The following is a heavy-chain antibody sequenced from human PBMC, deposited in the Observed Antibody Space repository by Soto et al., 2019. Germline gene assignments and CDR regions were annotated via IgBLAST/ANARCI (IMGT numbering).Heavy chain of an antibody. CDR2: IYYSGST. CDR1: GGSISSYY. Sequence: PSETLSLTCTVSGGSISSYYWSWIRQPPGKGLEWIGYIYYSGSTNYNPSLKSRVTISVDTSKNQFSLKLSSLTAADTAVYYCARYQYGMDVWGQGTTVTVSS. V-gene: IGHV4-59*01. CDR3: ARYQYGMDV. J-gene: IGHJ6*02.